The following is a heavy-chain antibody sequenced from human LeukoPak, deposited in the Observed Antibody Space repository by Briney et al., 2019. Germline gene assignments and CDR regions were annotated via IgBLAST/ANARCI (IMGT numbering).Heavy chain of an antibody. CDR1: GFTFSDCS. V-gene: IGHV3-73*01. J-gene: IGHJ5*02. CDR3: TRDAGTYNWLDP. D-gene: IGHD1-26*01. CDR2: IDKKTKNYET. Sequence: GGSLKLSCAASGFTFSDCSIHWVRQASRKGLEWVGLIDKKTKNYETAYAASVRGRFTISRDDSQNTAYLQMYSLETEDTALYYCTRDAGTYNWLDPWGQGTLVTVSS.